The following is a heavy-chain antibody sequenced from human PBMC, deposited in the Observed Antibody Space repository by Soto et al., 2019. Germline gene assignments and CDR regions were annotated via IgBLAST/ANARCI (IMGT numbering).Heavy chain of an antibody. CDR2: IHYSGST. Sequence: SETLSLTCTVSGGSVSSGSYYWSWIRQPPGKGLEWIGYIHYSGSTNYNPSLKSRVTISIDTSKNQFSLKLSSVTAADTAVYYCARETYYGSGTYYTTDYWGQGTLVTVSS. V-gene: IGHV4-61*01. CDR3: ARETYYGSGTYYTTDY. D-gene: IGHD3-10*01. CDR1: GGSVSSGSYY. J-gene: IGHJ4*02.